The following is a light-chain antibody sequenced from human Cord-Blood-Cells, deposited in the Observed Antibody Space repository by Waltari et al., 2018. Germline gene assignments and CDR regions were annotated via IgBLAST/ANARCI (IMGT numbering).Light chain of an antibody. CDR2: EDN. J-gene: IGLJ1*01. CDR3: QSYDSSTPYV. Sequence: NFMLTQTLSVSESPGKTVSIPCTGRNGSIVSNYVQCYKQRAGSAPTTVIYEDNQRPSVVPDLFSGSIDSSSDSASLTISGLKTEDEADYYRQSYDSSTPYVFGTGTKVTVL. V-gene: IGLV6-57*02. CDR1: NGSIVSNY.